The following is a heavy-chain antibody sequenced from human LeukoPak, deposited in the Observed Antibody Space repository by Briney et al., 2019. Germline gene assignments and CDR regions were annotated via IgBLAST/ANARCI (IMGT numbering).Heavy chain of an antibody. Sequence: GGSLTLSCVASGFTFSTYGMHWVRQPPGKGLEWVAVIWYDGNYKYYADSVKGRFTIPRDNSKNTLYLQMNSLRDEDTAVYYCARGATGTTDYWGQGTLVTVSS. CDR1: GFTFSTYG. CDR3: ARGATGTTDY. CDR2: IWYDGNYK. J-gene: IGHJ4*02. D-gene: IGHD1-1*01. V-gene: IGHV3-33*01.